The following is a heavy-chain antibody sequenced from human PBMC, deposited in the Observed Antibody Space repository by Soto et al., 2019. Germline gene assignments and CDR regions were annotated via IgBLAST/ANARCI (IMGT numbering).Heavy chain of an antibody. CDR1: GGSISSYY. CDR2: IYYSGST. J-gene: IGHJ6*02. D-gene: IGHD1-20*01. V-gene: IGHV4-59*01. Sequence: PSETLSLTCTVSGGSISSYYWSWIRQPPGKGLEWIGYIYYSGSTNYNPSLKSRVTISVDTSKNQFSLKLSSVTAADTAVYYCARDRITGYYYYGLDVWSQGTTVTVTS. CDR3: ARDRITGYYYYGLDV.